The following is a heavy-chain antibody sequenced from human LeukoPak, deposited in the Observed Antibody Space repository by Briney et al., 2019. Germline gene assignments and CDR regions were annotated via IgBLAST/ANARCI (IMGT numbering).Heavy chain of an antibody. J-gene: IGHJ4*02. CDR2: IYYSGST. CDR1: GGSISSYY. V-gene: IGHV4-59*01. Sequence: PSETLSLTCTVSGGSISSYYWSWIRQPPGKGLEWIGYIYYSGSTNYNPSLKSRVTISVDTSKNQFSLKLSSVTAADTAVYYCARCSSTSCYWFPYFDYWGQGTLVTVSS. CDR3: ARCSSTSCYWFPYFDY. D-gene: IGHD2-2*01.